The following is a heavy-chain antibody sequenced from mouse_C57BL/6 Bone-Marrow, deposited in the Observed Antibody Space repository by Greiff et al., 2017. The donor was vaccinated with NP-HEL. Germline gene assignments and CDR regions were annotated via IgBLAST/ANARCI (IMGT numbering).Heavy chain of an antibody. Sequence: EVKLVESGGGLVKPGGSLKLSCAASGFTFSDYGMHWVRQAPEKGLEWVAYISSGSSTIYYADTVKGRFTISRDNAKITLFLQMTSLRSEDTAMYYCARRRVVAHYYAMDYWGQGTSVTVSS. J-gene: IGHJ4*01. CDR2: ISSGSSTI. CDR3: ARRRVVAHYYAMDY. D-gene: IGHD1-1*01. V-gene: IGHV5-17*01. CDR1: GFTFSDYG.